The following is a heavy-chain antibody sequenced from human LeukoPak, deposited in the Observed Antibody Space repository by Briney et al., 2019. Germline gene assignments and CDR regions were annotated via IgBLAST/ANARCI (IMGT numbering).Heavy chain of an antibody. Sequence: GGSLRLSCAASGFTFSSYGMHWVRQAPGKGLEWVAVISYDGSNKYYADSVKGRFTISRDNSKNTLYLQMNSLRAEATAVYYCAKDEGQQQLEYYFDYWGQGTLVTVSS. J-gene: IGHJ4*02. V-gene: IGHV3-30*18. CDR3: AKDEGQQQLEYYFDY. D-gene: IGHD6-13*01. CDR2: ISYDGSNK. CDR1: GFTFSSYG.